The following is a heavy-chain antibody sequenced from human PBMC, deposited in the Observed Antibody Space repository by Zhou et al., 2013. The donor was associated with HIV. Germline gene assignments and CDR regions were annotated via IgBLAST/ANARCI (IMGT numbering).Heavy chain of an antibody. J-gene: IGHJ5*02. CDR3: ARSIAPVFFXRVHP. D-gene: IGHD6-6*01. CDR1: NSSISSPYY. V-gene: IGHV4-38-2*01. Sequence: QVQLQESGPGLVKPSETLSLTCAVSNSSISSPYYWGWLRQSPGTGLEWIGTVSHRGNTYYNPSLESRVTISVDTSKSQFSLKLNSVTAADTAVYYCARSIAPVFFXRVHPWGQGTLVHRLL. CDR2: VSHRGNT.